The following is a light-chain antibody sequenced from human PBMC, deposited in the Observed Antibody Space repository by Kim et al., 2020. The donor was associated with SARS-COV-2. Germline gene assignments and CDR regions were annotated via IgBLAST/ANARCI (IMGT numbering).Light chain of an antibody. CDR2: DVT. CDR1: SSDVGAYDY. J-gene: IGLJ2*01. Sequence: QSALTQPASVSGSPGQSITISCAGTSSDVGAYDYVAWFQQHPGKGPKLILYDVTERPSGVSNRFSGSKSGNTASLTISGLQTEDEADYYCSSYTSSNTLVFGGGTQLTVL. CDR3: SSYTSSNTLV. V-gene: IGLV2-14*03.